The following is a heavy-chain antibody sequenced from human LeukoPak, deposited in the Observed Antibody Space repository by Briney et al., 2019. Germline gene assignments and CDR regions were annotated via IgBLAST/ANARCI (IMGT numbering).Heavy chain of an antibody. Sequence: SETLSLTCAVYGGSFSGYYWSWIRQPPGKGLEWIGEINHSGSTNYNPSLKSRVTISVDTSKNQFSLKLSSVTAADTAVYYCARDLCEFLTGTTTCFDSWGQGTLVTVSS. J-gene: IGHJ4*02. CDR3: ARDLCEFLTGTTTCFDS. V-gene: IGHV4-34*01. CDR2: INHSGST. CDR1: GGSFSGYY. D-gene: IGHD3-9*01.